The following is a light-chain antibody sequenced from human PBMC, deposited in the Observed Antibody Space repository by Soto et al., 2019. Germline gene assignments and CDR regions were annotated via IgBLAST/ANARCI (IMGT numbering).Light chain of an antibody. Sequence: EIMITQSPAPPSVSPGERATLSCRASQSVSSDLAWYHQKPGQAPRLLIYGASTRATGIPARFSGSGSGTEFTLTINSLQSEDFAVYYCQQYNNWPRTFGQGTKVHIK. CDR2: GAS. CDR3: QQYNNWPRT. V-gene: IGKV3-15*01. CDR1: QSVSSD. J-gene: IGKJ1*01.